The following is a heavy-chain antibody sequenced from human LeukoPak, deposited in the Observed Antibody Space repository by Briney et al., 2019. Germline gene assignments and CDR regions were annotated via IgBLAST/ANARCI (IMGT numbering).Heavy chain of an antibody. D-gene: IGHD3-22*01. Sequence: GASVKLSCKVSGYTLTKLSMHWVRQAPGKGLEWVGGFDPEDSETIYAPEMQGRATMTENTSTDPDYIELSRLRSEDTAVYYCATPAPNTYYYDSSGYYYFDYWGQGTLVTVSS. CDR2: FDPEDSET. V-gene: IGHV1-24*01. CDR3: ATPAPNTYYYDSSGYYYFDY. J-gene: IGHJ4*02. CDR1: GYTLTKLS.